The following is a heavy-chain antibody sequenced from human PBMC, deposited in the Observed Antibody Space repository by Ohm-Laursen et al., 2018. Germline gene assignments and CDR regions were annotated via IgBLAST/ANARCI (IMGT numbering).Heavy chain of an antibody. Sequence: GTLSLTCSVYGGSFSGYYWSWIRQPPGKGLEWIGYIYYSGSTNYNPSLKSRVTISVDTSKNQFSLKLSSVTAADTAVYYCARAVAGTFDYWGQGTLVTVSS. D-gene: IGHD6-19*01. CDR1: GGSFSGYY. CDR3: ARAVAGTFDY. V-gene: IGHV4-59*01. J-gene: IGHJ4*02. CDR2: IYYSGST.